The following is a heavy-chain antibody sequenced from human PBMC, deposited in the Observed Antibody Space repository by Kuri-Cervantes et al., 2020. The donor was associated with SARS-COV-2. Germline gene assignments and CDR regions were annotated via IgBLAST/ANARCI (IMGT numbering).Heavy chain of an antibody. D-gene: IGHD2-15*01. Sequence: ASVNVSCKASGYTFTSYGISWVRQAPGQGLEWMGWISAYNGNTNYAQKLQGRVTMTTDTSTSTAYMELRSLRSDDTAVYYCARDRPYALGYCSGGSCYEMWFDPWGQGTLVTVSS. CDR2: ISAYNGNT. V-gene: IGHV1-18*04. CDR1: GYTFTSYG. CDR3: ARDRPYALGYCSGGSCYEMWFDP. J-gene: IGHJ5*02.